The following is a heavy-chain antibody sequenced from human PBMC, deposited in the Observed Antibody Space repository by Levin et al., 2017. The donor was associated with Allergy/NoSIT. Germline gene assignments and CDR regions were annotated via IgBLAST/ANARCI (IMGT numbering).Heavy chain of an antibody. CDR3: ARGLGTILGAVPYVGTWFDP. V-gene: IGHV4-31*03. Sequence: SETLSLTCTVSGDSISSGGYYWSWILQHPGKGLEWIGFIFYTGNTYYSPSLKGRAFISLDTSNNQFSLKLRSVTAADTAVYFCARGLGTILGAVPYVGTWFDPWGQGTLVTVSS. D-gene: IGHD3-22*01. J-gene: IGHJ5*02. CDR1: GDSISSGGYY. CDR2: IFYTGNT.